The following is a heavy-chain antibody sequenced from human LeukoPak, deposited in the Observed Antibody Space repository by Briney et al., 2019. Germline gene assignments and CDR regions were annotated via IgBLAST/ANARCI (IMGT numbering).Heavy chain of an antibody. V-gene: IGHV4-4*02. CDR1: GGSISTTNW. Sequence: SGTLSLTCGVSGGSISTTNWWTWVRQPPGEGQEGIGEVHLSGCSHYNPSLESRVTMSVDMSENHISLRLTSVTAADTAVYYCAREGGPYRPLDYSGQGTLVTVSS. CDR3: AREGGPYRPLDY. J-gene: IGHJ4*02. CDR2: VHLSGCS.